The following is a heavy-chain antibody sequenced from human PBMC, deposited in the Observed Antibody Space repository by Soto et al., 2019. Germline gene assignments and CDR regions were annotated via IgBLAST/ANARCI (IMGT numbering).Heavy chain of an antibody. J-gene: IGHJ4*02. Sequence: SETLSLTCTVSGGSISSGDYYRSWIRQPPGKGLEWIGYIYYSGSTYYNPSLKSRVTISVDTSKNQFSLKLSSVTATDTAVYYCARISGYDENFDYWGQGTLVTVSS. V-gene: IGHV4-30-4*01. D-gene: IGHD5-12*01. CDR1: GGSISSGDYY. CDR3: ARISGYDENFDY. CDR2: IYYSGST.